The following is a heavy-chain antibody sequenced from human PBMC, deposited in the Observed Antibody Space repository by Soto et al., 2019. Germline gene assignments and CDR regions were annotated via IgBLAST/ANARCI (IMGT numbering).Heavy chain of an antibody. CDR1: GGTFSSYA. CDR2: ITPNGGTA. D-gene: IGHD3-10*01. CDR3: ARDITMVRGVIIPSFNFDY. J-gene: IGHJ4*02. Sequence: SVKVSCKASGGTFSSYAISWVRQAPGQGLEWMGIITPNGGTAIYAEKFQGRLTITRDTSTATDYMELSSLRSEDTAVYYCARDITMVRGVIIPSFNFDYWGQGTLVTVSS. V-gene: IGHV1-69*04.